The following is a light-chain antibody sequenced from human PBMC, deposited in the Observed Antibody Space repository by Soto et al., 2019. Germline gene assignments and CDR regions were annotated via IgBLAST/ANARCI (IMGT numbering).Light chain of an antibody. CDR1: HGISSY. CDR2: AAS. Sequence: DIQLTQSPSFLSASVGDRVTITCRASHGISSYLAWYQQKPGKAPKLLIYAASILQSGVPSRFSGSGSWTEFTLRISSLQPEDFATYYCQQLNSYPRTFGQGTKVEIK. J-gene: IGKJ1*01. V-gene: IGKV1-9*01. CDR3: QQLNSYPRT.